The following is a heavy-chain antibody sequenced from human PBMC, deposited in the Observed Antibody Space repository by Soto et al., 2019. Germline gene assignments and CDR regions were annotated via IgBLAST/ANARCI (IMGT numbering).Heavy chain of an antibody. Sequence: GASVKVSCKASGYTFTGYYMHWVRQAPGQGLEWMGWINPNSGGTNYAQKFQGRVTMTRDTSISTAYMELSRLRPDDTAVYYCARLGASSYYDSSGSTSDYYGMDVWGQGTTVTVSS. V-gene: IGHV1-2*02. D-gene: IGHD3-22*01. CDR1: GYTFTGYY. CDR2: INPNSGGT. CDR3: ARLGASSYYDSSGSTSDYYGMDV. J-gene: IGHJ6*02.